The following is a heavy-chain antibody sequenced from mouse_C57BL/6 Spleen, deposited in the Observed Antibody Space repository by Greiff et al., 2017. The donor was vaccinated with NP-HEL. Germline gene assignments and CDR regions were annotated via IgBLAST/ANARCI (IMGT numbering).Heavy chain of an antibody. CDR1: GFTFSDYY. Sequence: EVKLMESEGGLVQPGSSMKLSCTASGFTFSDYYMAWVRQVPEKGLEWVANINYDGSSTYYLDSLKSRFIISRDNAKNILYLQMSSLKSEDTATYYCAREEYYGSSYFDYWGQGTTLTVSS. CDR2: INYDGSST. D-gene: IGHD1-1*01. V-gene: IGHV5-16*01. J-gene: IGHJ2*01. CDR3: AREEYYGSSYFDY.